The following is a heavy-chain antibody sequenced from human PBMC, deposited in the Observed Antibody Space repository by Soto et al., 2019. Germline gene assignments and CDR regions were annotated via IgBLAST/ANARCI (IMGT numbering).Heavy chain of an antibody. Sequence: SQTLSLTCGVSGDSVSSSMAAWNWIRQSPSRGLEWLGRTYYRSKWIHEYTVSMESRITINPDTSKNQFSLHIYSVTPEDTAVYYCEGVVWFRGMDVWGQGTPVTVSS. D-gene: IGHD3-16*01. J-gene: IGHJ6*02. CDR3: EGVVWFRGMDV. CDR1: GDSVSSSMAA. CDR2: TYYRSKWIH. V-gene: IGHV6-1*01.